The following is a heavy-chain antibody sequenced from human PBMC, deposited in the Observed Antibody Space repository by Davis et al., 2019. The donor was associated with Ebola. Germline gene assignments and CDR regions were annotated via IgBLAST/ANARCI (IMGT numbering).Heavy chain of an antibody. CDR3: AKDRHPLANNKIYYFDY. CDR2: ISYDGSHQ. Sequence: GGSLRLSCAASGFTFRSYGMHWVRQAPGKGLEWVAGISYDGSHQHYPDSVKGRFTISRDNSENTLYLQMNTLGAEDTAVYYCAKDRHPLANNKIYYFDYWGPGTLVTVSS. V-gene: IGHV3-30*18. CDR1: GFTFRSYG. D-gene: IGHD2/OR15-2a*01. J-gene: IGHJ4*01.